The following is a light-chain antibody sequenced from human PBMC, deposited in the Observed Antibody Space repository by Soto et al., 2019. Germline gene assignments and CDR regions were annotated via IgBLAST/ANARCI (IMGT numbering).Light chain of an antibody. CDR2: DNN. V-gene: IGLV1-51*01. CDR1: SSNIGNNY. Sequence: QSVLTQPTSVSAAPGQKVTISCSGSSSNIGNNYVSWYQQLPGTAPKLLIYDNNKRPSVIPDRFSGSKSGTSATLAITGLQTGDEADYYCGTWDTSLSAGVFGGGTKVTVL. J-gene: IGLJ2*01. CDR3: GTWDTSLSAGV.